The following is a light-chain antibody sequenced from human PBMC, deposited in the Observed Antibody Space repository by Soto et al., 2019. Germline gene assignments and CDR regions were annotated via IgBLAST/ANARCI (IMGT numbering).Light chain of an antibody. CDR3: QHYHNCPLYT. J-gene: IGKJ2*01. CDR1: QSVSSN. V-gene: IGKV3-15*01. CDR2: GAS. Sequence: EIVMTQSPATLSLSPGERATLSCRASQSVSSNLVWYQQKHGPAARLLIYGASTRATGIPARFSGSGSGTEFTLTISSLQSEAFAVYDCQHYHNCPLYTFGQGTQLEIK.